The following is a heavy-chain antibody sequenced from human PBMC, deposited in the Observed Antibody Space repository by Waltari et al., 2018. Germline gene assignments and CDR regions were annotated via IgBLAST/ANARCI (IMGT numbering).Heavy chain of an antibody. Sequence: DVQLVESGGGLVKPGGSLILSCGASGFDFNIYGMNWVRQSPGKGLEWVALVSGTTSYRYYADSVKGRFTVSRDSAKTSVYLQMDSLRVEDTAVYYCARGVFDTWGQGTLVTVSS. CDR1: GFDFNIYG. CDR3: ARGVFDT. CDR2: VSGTTSYR. J-gene: IGHJ5*02. V-gene: IGHV3-21*01.